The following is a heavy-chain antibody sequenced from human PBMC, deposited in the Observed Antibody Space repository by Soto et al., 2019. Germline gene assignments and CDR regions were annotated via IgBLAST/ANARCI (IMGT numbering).Heavy chain of an antibody. CDR2: IRSKAYGGTT. Sequence: SLRLSCTASGFTFGDYAMSWFRQAPGKGPEWVGFIRSKAYGGTTEYAASVKGRFTISRDDSKSIAYLQMNSLKTEDTAVYYCTRTIAAAGTGWFDPWGQGTLVTVSS. D-gene: IGHD6-13*01. CDR3: TRTIAAAGTGWFDP. J-gene: IGHJ5*02. V-gene: IGHV3-49*03. CDR1: GFTFGDYA.